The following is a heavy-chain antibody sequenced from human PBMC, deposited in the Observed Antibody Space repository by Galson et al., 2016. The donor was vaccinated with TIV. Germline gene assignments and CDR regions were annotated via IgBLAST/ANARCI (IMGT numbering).Heavy chain of an antibody. V-gene: IGHV4-59*01. CDR3: AKAPGVSSPSWGLYDYHYHMDV. D-gene: IGHD2-2*01. Sequence: SKTLSLTCSVSGDSINNYYWNWIRQPPGEGLEWIGYVSYRGTTNYNPSLKSRVTISMDKSKNRFSLKLTSLTAADTAVYYCAKAPGVSSPSWGLYDYHYHMDVWGQGTTVTVSS. CDR1: GDSINNYY. CDR2: VSYRGTT. J-gene: IGHJ6*02.